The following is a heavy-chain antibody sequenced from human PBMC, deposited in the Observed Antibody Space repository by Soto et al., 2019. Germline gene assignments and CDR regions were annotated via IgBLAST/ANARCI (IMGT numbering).Heavy chain of an antibody. D-gene: IGHD5-18*01. CDR1: GYTFTSYG. CDR2: ISAYNGNT. J-gene: IGHJ4*02. CDR3: AKTFGYSYAIDY. Sequence: QVQLVQSGAEVKKPGASVKVSCKASGYTFTSYGINWVRQAPGQGLEWMGWISAYNGNTNYAQKLQGRVTMTTDTSTRTAYMELRSLTSDDTAVYFCAKTFGYSYAIDYWGQGNLVTVSS. V-gene: IGHV1-18*01.